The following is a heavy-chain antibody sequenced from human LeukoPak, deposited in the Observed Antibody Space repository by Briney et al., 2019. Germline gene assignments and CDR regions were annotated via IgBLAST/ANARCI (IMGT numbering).Heavy chain of an antibody. CDR2: IYYSGST. Sequence: SETLSLTCTVSGGSISSSSYYWGWIRQPPGKGLEWIGSIYYSGSTYYNPSLKSRVTISVDTSKNQFSLKLSSVTAADTAVYYCARVKRAPNIVVVPAARNHYGMDVWGQGTTVTVSS. CDR3: ARVKRAPNIVVVPAARNHYGMDV. D-gene: IGHD2-2*01. CDR1: GGSISSSSYY. V-gene: IGHV4-39*01. J-gene: IGHJ6*02.